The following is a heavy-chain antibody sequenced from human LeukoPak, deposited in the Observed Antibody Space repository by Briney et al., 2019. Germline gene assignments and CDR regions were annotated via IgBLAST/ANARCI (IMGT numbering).Heavy chain of an antibody. J-gene: IGHJ4*02. CDR3: AKVASIETYYYDSSGYYYEV. V-gene: IGHV3-11*01. D-gene: IGHD3-22*01. Sequence: GGSLRLSCAASGFTFSDYYMSWIRQAPGKGLEWVSYISSSGSTIYYADSVKGRFTISRDNAKNSLYLQMNSLRAEDTAVYYCAKVASIETYYYDSSGYYYEVWGQGTLVTVSS. CDR2: ISSSGSTI. CDR1: GFTFSDYY.